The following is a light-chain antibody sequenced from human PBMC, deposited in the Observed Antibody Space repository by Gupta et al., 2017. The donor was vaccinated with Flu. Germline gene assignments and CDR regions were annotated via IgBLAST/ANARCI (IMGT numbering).Light chain of an antibody. V-gene: IGLV1-44*01. J-gene: IGLJ3*02. CDR3: AAWDDSRNGWV. CDR1: SSNLGSNT. CDR2: GDN. Sequence: QSVLTQPPSASRTPGQRVTISCSGSSSNLGSNTVAWYQQLPGTAPKLLIYGDNQRPSGVPDRFSGSKSGTSASLAISGLQAEDEVDYYCAAWDDSRNGWVFGGGSKLTVL.